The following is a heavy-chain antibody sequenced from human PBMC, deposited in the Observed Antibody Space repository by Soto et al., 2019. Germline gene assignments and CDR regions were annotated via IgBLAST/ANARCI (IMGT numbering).Heavy chain of an antibody. V-gene: IGHV1-8*01. CDR3: ARTLTYCGGDCYGRHNDAFDI. J-gene: IGHJ3*02. Sequence: ASVKVSCKASGHTFTSYDINWVRQATGQGLEWMGWMNPNSGNTAYAQKFQGRVTMTRNTSINTAYMELSSLRSEDTAVYYCARTLTYCGGDCYGRHNDAFDIWGQGTMVSASS. D-gene: IGHD2-21*02. CDR2: MNPNSGNT. CDR1: GHTFTSYD.